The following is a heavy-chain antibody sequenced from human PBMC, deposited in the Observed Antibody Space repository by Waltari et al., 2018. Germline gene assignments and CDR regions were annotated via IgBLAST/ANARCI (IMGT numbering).Heavy chain of an antibody. CDR1: GGSFSGYY. Sequence: QVQLQQWGAGLLKPSETLSLTCAVYGGSFSGYYWSWIRQPPGKGLEWIGEINHSGSTNYNPSLKSRVTISVDTSKNQFSLKLSSVTAADTAVYYCARDWPGYYGSGSTWGQGTLVTVSS. V-gene: IGHV4-34*01. CDR2: INHSGST. J-gene: IGHJ5*02. CDR3: ARDWPGYYGSGST. D-gene: IGHD3-10*01.